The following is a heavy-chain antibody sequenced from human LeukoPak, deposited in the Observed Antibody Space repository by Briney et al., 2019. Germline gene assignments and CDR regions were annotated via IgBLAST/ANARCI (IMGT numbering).Heavy chain of an antibody. D-gene: IGHD6-19*01. CDR1: GFIFGNYT. Sequence: GGSLRLSCAAPGFIFGNYTIHWVRQAPGKGLEWVSLISGDGGSTFYADSVKGRFTISRDNSKNSLSLQMSSLRSEDTALYYCARESESSGWYDYWGQGTLVTVSS. V-gene: IGHV3-43*02. J-gene: IGHJ4*02. CDR3: ARESESSGWYDY. CDR2: ISGDGGST.